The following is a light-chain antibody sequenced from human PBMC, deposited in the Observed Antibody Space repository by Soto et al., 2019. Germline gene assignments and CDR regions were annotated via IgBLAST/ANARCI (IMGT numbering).Light chain of an antibody. CDR3: AAWDERLRGLV. CDR1: SSNIGSNN. CDR2: SYD. V-gene: IGLV1-44*01. Sequence: QSVLTQPPSASGTPGQTVTISCSGSSSNIGSNNVNWYQHLPGTAPKLLIYSYDERPSGVPDRFSGSKSGTSASLAISGLQSEDEDEYYCAAWDERLRGLVFGGGTKVTVL. J-gene: IGLJ3*02.